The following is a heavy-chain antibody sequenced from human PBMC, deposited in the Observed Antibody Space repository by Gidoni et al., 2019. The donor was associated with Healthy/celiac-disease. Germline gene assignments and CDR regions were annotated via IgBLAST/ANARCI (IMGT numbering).Heavy chain of an antibody. V-gene: IGHV6-1*01. Sequence: VQLQQSGPGLVKPSQTLSLTCSISGASVSRNSAAWNWIRQSPARGCDWLGRTYYSAKWYNDYEVSVKSRITSNPDTSKNQFALQRNSVTPEDTAVYYCARGSHLLGPFDYWGQGTLVTGSS. CDR2: TYYSAKWYN. J-gene: IGHJ4*02. D-gene: IGHD2-8*02. CDR1: GASVSRNSAA. CDR3: ARGSHLLGPFDY.